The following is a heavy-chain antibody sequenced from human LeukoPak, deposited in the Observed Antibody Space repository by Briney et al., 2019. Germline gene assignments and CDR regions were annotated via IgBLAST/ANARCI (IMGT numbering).Heavy chain of an antibody. CDR1: GGTFSSYA. CDR3: AREQRGGLSGSLGGLFASYYTYYYMDA. J-gene: IGHJ6*03. V-gene: IGHV1-69*05. D-gene: IGHD1-26*01. CDR2: IIPIFGTA. Sequence: SVKVSCKASGGTFSSYAISWVRQAPGQGLEWMGGIIPIFGTANYAQKFQGRVTITTDESTSTAYMELSSLRSEDTAVFFCAREQRGGLSGSLGGLFASYYTYYYMDAWGRGTTVTVSS.